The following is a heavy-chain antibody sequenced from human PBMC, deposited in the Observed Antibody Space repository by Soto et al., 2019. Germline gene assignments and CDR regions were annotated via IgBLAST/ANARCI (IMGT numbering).Heavy chain of an antibody. Sequence: PSETLSLTCTVSGGSMSRYYWSWIRQPPGKGLEWIGYIYYTGNTNYNPSLKSRVTISVDTPKNQFSLKLNSVTAADTAVYYCARDQVAATARWFDPWGQGTLVTV. D-gene: IGHD6-13*01. V-gene: IGHV4-59*01. CDR1: GGSMSRYY. J-gene: IGHJ5*02. CDR3: ARDQVAATARWFDP. CDR2: IYYTGNT.